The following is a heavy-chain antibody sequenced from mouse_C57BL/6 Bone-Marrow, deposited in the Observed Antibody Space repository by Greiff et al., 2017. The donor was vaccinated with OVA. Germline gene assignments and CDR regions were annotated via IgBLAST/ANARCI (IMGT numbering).Heavy chain of an antibody. Sequence: EVHLVESGGGLVQPGGSLSLSCAASGFTFTDYYMSWVRQPPGKALEWLGFIRNKANGYTTEYSASVKGRFTISRDNSQSILYLQMNALRAEDSATYYCARRRWDAHFDYWGQGTTLTVSS. CDR3: ARRRWDAHFDY. J-gene: IGHJ2*01. D-gene: IGHD4-1*01. CDR2: IRNKANGYTT. CDR1: GFTFTDYY. V-gene: IGHV7-3*01.